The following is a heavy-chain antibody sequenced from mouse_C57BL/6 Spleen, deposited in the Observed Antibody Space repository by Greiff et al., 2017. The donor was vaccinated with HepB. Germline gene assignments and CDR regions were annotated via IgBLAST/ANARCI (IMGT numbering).Heavy chain of an antibody. CDR2: IDPEDGDT. V-gene: IGHV14-1*01. J-gene: IGHJ4*01. Sequence: VQLKQSGAELVRPGASVKLSCTASGFNIKDYYMHWVKQRPEQGLEWIGRIDPEDGDTEYAPKFQGKATMTADTSSNTAYLQLSSLTSEDTAVYYCTTSGQLRLRGYAMDYWGQGTSVTVSS. CDR3: TTSGQLRLRGYAMDY. CDR1: GFNIKDYY. D-gene: IGHD3-2*02.